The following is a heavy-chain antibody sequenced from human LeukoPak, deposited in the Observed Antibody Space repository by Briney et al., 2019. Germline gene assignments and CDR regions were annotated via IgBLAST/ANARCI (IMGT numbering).Heavy chain of an antibody. CDR2: INHSGST. Sequence: PSETLSLTCAVYGGSFSGYYWRWICQPPGKGLEWIGEINHSGSTNYNPSLKSRVTISVDTSKNQFSLKLSSVTAADTAVYYCARGLYYYDSSGYYNNWGQGTLVTVSS. J-gene: IGHJ4*02. D-gene: IGHD3-22*01. CDR3: ARGLYYYDSSGYYNN. CDR1: GGSFSGYY. V-gene: IGHV4-34*01.